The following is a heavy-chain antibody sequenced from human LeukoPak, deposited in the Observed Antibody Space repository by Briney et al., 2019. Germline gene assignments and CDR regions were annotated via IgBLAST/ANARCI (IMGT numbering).Heavy chain of an antibody. V-gene: IGHV3-30*18. D-gene: IGHD4-17*01. CDR2: ISYDGSNK. CDR3: AKGHYGDYVIPYYFDY. J-gene: IGHJ4*02. CDR1: GFTFSSYG. Sequence: GGSLRLSCAASGFTFSSYGMHWVRQAPGKGLERVAVISYDGSNKYYADSVKGRFTISRDNSKNTLYLQMNSLRAEDTAVYYCAKGHYGDYVIPYYFDYWGQGTLVTVSS.